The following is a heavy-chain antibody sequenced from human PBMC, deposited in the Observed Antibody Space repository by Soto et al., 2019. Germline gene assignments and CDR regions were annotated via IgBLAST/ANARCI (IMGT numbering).Heavy chain of an antibody. Sequence: WTWIRQPPGKGLEWMGYIYYSGTTTNYNPSLKSRVTLSVDTSKNQFSLKLSSVIAADTAVYYCARLGGSYAVPHFDYWGQGTLVTVSS. V-gene: IGHV4-59*08. CDR2: IYYSGTT. J-gene: IGHJ4*02. CDR3: ARLGGSYAVPHFDY. D-gene: IGHD1-26*01.